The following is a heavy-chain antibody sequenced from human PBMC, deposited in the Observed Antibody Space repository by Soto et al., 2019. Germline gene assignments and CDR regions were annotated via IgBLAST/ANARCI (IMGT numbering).Heavy chain of an antibody. V-gene: IGHV4-30-2*01. CDR2: IYHSGST. CDR3: ASSGITMIVVGAPDAFDI. Sequence: TLSLTCAVSGGSISSGGYSWSWIRQPPGKGLEWIGYIYHSGSTYYNPSLKSRVTISVDRSKNQFSLKLSSVTAADTAMYYCASSGITMIVVGAPDAFDIWGQGTMVTVSS. D-gene: IGHD3-22*01. CDR1: GGSISSGGYS. J-gene: IGHJ3*02.